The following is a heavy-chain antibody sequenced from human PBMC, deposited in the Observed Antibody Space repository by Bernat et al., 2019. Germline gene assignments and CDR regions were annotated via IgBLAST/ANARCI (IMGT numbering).Heavy chain of an antibody. CDR2: IYYSGST. CDR3: ARVPNYYYYMDV. J-gene: IGHJ6*03. V-gene: IGHV4-31*03. Sequence: QLQLQESGPGLVKPSETLSLTCTVSGGSISSSSYYWSWIRQHPGKGLEWIGYIYYSGSTYYNPSLKSRVTISVDTSKNQFSLKLSSVTAADTAVYYCARVPNYYYYMDVWGKGTTVTVSS. CDR1: GGSISSSSYY.